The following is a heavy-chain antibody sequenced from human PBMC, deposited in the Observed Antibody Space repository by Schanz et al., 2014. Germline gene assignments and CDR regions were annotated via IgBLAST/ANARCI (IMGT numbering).Heavy chain of an antibody. CDR3: ARDSGSHYLVDY. Sequence: EVQLVESGGGLVKPGGSLRLSCTASRIIFGTYSMHWVRQAPGKGLEWVSYISRSSSTIYYADSVRGRFTISRDNAKNSLYLQMNSLRAEDTAVYYCARDSGSHYLVDYWGQGTLVTVSS. CDR2: ISRSSSTI. V-gene: IGHV3-48*01. J-gene: IGHJ4*02. CDR1: RIIFGTYS. D-gene: IGHD1-26*01.